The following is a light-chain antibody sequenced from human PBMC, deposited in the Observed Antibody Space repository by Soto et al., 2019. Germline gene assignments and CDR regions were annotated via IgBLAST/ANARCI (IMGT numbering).Light chain of an antibody. CDR1: RSVGSS. J-gene: IGKJ2*01. CDR3: QQYNNWPPGDT. V-gene: IGKV3-15*01. Sequence: EIVMTQSPGTLSVSPGERATLSCRASRSVGSSLAWYQQKPGQAPRLLIFGASTRATGIPARFSGSGSGTEFTLTISSLQSEDFAVYYCQQYNNWPPGDTFGQGTKLEIK. CDR2: GAS.